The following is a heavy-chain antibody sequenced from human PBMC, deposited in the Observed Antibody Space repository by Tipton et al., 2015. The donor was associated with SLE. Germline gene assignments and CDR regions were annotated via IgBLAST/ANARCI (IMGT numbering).Heavy chain of an antibody. J-gene: IGHJ6*02. CDR2: IYHSGST. Sequence: PGLVKPSETLSLTCAVSGYSISSGYYWGWIRQPPGKGLEWIGSIYHSGSTYYNPSLKSRVTISVDTSKNQFSLKLSSVTAADTAVYYCAKEEPSGYYGMDVWGQGTTVTVSS. CDR1: GYSISSGYY. V-gene: IGHV4-38-2*02. CDR3: AKEEPSGYYGMDV. D-gene: IGHD1-14*01.